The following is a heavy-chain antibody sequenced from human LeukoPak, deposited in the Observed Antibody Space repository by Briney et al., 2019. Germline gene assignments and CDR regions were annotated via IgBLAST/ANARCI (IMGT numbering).Heavy chain of an antibody. J-gene: IGHJ4*02. CDR2: IKNDGSST. CDR3: VREAWMASKPIDY. CDR1: GFTFSSYW. Sequence: PGGSLRLSCAASGFTFSSYWIHWVRQAPGKGRLWVSRIKNDGSSTNYADSVKGRFTISRDNAKNKMYLQINSLRAEDTAVYYCVREAWMASKPIDYWGQGTLVTVSS. V-gene: IGHV3-74*01. D-gene: IGHD5-24*01.